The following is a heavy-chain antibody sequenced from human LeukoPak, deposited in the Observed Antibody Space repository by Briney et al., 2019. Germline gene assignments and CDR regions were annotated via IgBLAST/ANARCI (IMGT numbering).Heavy chain of an antibody. D-gene: IGHD5-12*01. J-gene: IGHJ6*02. CDR3: ARDSRGYSGYDLGHGMDV. CDR2: IYHSGST. Sequence: PSGTLSLTCAVSGGSISSSNWWSWVRQPPGKGLEWIGEIYHSGSTNYNPSLKSRVTISVDKSKNQFSLKLSSVTAADTAVYYCARDSRGYSGYDLGHGMDVWGQGTMVTVSS. CDR1: GGSISSSNW. V-gene: IGHV4-4*02.